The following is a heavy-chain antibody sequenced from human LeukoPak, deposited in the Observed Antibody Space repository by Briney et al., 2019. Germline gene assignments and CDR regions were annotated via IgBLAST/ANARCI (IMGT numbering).Heavy chain of an antibody. CDR2: VFYSGST. Sequence: SETLSLTCTVSGGSISNYYWSWIRQPPGKGLEWFGYVFYSGSTNYNPSLKSRVTMSVDTSKNQFSLKLSSVTAADTAVYYCARVRGQQLVPTNWFDPWGQGTLVTVSS. CDR3: ARVRGQQLVPTNWFDP. D-gene: IGHD6-13*01. CDR1: GGSISNYY. V-gene: IGHV4-59*12. J-gene: IGHJ5*02.